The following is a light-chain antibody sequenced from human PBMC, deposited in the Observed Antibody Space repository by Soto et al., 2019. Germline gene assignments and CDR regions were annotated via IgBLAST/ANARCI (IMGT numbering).Light chain of an antibody. CDR1: QSVGSAY. V-gene: IGKV3-20*01. Sequence: EIVLFQSPGALSLSPGEGATLSCRTSQSVGSAYLAWYQQKPGQAPRLLIYGASSRATGIPDRFSGSGSGTDFTLTISRLEPEDFAVYYCQQYGSSPWTFGQGTKVDIK. CDR3: QQYGSSPWT. CDR2: GAS. J-gene: IGKJ1*01.